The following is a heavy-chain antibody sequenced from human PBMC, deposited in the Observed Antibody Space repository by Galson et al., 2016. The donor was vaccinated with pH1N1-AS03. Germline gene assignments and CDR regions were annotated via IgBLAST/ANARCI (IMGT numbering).Heavy chain of an antibody. J-gene: IGHJ3*02. CDR3: ARVTDFYGSGGYSKLHAFDI. V-gene: IGHV3-30*07. Sequence: SLRLSCAASGSTFRSYAMHWVRQAPGKGLQWMAVISNDGSYKHYADSVKGRFTISRDNAKNTLYLQMNSLRAEDTAVYFCARVTDFYGSGGYSKLHAFDIWGQGTMVSVSS. D-gene: IGHD3-22*01. CDR1: GSTFRSYA. CDR2: ISNDGSYK.